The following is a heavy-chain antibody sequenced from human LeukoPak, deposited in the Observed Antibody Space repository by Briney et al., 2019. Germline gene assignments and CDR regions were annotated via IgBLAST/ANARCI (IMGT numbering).Heavy chain of an antibody. CDR2: ISNDGSRK. D-gene: IGHD3-3*01. CDR1: GFTFSRHG. Sequence: GSLRLSCAPSGFTFSRHGMHWVRQAPGKGLEWVAIISNDGSRKYYAHSVEGRFTISRDNSKNTLYLQMDSLRAEDTAVYYCARDRAWNYFDYWGQGTLVTVSS. CDR3: ARDRAWNYFDY. V-gene: IGHV3-30*03. J-gene: IGHJ4*02.